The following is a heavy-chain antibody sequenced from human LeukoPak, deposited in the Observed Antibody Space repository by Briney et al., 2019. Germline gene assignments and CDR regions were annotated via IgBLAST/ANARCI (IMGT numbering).Heavy chain of an antibody. CDR1: GFTFSDYY. CDR3: ARDIPQTGAPGELDY. J-gene: IGHJ4*02. CDR2: ISNGGSTL. Sequence: KPGGSLRLSCAASGFTFSDYYMSWIRQAPGKGLGWVSYISNGGSTLYYADSVKGRFTISRANAKNSLYLQMNSPRAEDTAVYYCARDIPQTGAPGELDYWGQGTLVTVSS. V-gene: IGHV3-11*04. D-gene: IGHD1-1*01.